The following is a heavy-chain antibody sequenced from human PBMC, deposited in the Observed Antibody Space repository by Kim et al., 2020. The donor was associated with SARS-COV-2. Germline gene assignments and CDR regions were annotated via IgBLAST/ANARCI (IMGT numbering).Heavy chain of an antibody. D-gene: IGHD3-9*01. Sequence: NPPRTSRVTISVDTSKNQFSLKLSSVTAADTAVYYCARHYDILTGYWADYWGQGTLVTVSS. CDR3: ARHYDILTGYWADY. J-gene: IGHJ4*02. V-gene: IGHV4-39*01.